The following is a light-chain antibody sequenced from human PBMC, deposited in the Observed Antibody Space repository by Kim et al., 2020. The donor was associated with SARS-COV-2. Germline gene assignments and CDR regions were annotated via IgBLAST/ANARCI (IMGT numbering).Light chain of an antibody. V-gene: IGLV2-11*01. Sequence: QSALTQPRSVSGSPGQSVTISCTGTSSDVGGYNYVSWYQQHPGKAPKLMIYDVSKRPSGVPDRFSGSKSGNTASLTISGLQAEDDADYYCCSYAGRVFGGGTQLTVL. CDR2: DVS. J-gene: IGLJ2*01. CDR1: SSDVGGYNY. CDR3: CSYAGRV.